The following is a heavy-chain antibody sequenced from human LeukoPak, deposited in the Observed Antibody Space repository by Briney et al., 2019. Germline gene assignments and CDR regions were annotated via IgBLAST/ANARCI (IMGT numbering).Heavy chain of an antibody. J-gene: IGHJ4*02. CDR1: GFXFSNYW. Sequence: GGSLRLSCAASGFXFSNYWIHWVRQAPGKGLVWVSRINSDDSSTTYADSVKGRFTISRDNAKNTVYLQMNSLRAEDTAVYYCAGGRYSSVWFWGQGTLVTVSS. CDR3: AGGRYSSVWF. CDR2: INSDDSST. V-gene: IGHV3-74*01. D-gene: IGHD6-19*01.